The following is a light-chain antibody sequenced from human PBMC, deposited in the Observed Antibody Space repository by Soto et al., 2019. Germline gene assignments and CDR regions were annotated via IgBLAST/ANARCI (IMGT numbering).Light chain of an antibody. V-gene: IGLV1-47*02. Sequence: QPVLTQPPSASSTPGQTGTISCSGSTSNIGTFYVHWYQHLPGTAPKLLSYLGDQRASGVSDRFAGSKSGTAASLAINGLRSDDEADYYCAAWDDNLNADVFGSGTKLTVL. J-gene: IGLJ1*01. CDR1: TSNIGTFY. CDR2: LGD. CDR3: AAWDDNLNADV.